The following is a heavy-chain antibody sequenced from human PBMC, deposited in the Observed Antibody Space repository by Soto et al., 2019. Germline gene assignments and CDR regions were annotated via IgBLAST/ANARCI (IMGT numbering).Heavy chain of an antibody. V-gene: IGHV4-61*01. J-gene: IGHJ6*02. Sequence: SETLSLTCTVSGGFVNSDTHSWSWIRQTPGKRLEWIGFIYSGGSTKNPSLRSRVTMSVDTSKNQFTLKLRSVIVADTAVYHCARFVRSCSATTCSTRADVWGQGITVTVSS. D-gene: IGHD2-15*01. CDR3: ARFVRSCSATTCSTRADV. CDR1: GGFVNSDTHS. CDR2: IYSGGST.